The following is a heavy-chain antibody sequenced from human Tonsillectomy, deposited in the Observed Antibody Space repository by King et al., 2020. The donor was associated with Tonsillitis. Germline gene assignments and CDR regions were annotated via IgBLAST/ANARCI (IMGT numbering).Heavy chain of an antibody. J-gene: IGHJ4*02. Sequence: VQLVESGGGLVLPGGSLRLSCAASGFTFSNYWMHWVRQVPGKGLVWVSRVNSDGSRTTYADSVKGRFTISRDNARNTLYLQMNGLRAEDTAVYYCARGALETSTITLGHWGQGTLVSVSS. V-gene: IGHV3-74*01. CDR3: ARGALETSTITLGH. CDR2: VNSDGSRT. D-gene: IGHD5-24*01. CDR1: GFTFSNYW.